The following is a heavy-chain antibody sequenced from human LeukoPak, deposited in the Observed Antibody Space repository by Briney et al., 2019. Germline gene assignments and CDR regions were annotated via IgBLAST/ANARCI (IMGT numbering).Heavy chain of an antibody. CDR2: INPNSGGT. V-gene: IGHV1-2*02. CDR1: GYTFTGYY. D-gene: IGHD1-26*01. J-gene: IGHJ6*02. Sequence: ASVKVSCKASGYTFTGYYMHWVRQAPGQGLEWMGWINPNSGGTNYAQKFQGRVTMTRDTSISTAYMELSRLRSDDTAVYYCARVVGATDYYYYYGMDVWGQGTTVTASS. CDR3: ARVVGATDYYYYYGMDV.